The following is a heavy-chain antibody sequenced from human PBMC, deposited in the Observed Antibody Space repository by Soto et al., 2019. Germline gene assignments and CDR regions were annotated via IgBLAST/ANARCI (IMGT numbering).Heavy chain of an antibody. J-gene: IGHJ4*02. Sequence: SETLSLTCTVSGGSISSGGYYWSWIRQHPGKGLEWIGYIYYSGSTYYNPSLKSRVTISVDTSKNQFSLKLSSVTAADTAVYYCARLRTQTGTNYWLDYWGQGTLVTVSS. CDR3: ARLRTQTGTNYWLDY. D-gene: IGHD1-7*01. CDR1: GGSISSGGYY. CDR2: IYYSGST. V-gene: IGHV4-31*03.